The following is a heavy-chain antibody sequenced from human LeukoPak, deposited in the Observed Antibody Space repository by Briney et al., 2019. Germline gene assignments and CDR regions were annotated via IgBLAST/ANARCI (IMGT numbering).Heavy chain of an antibody. V-gene: IGHV3-23*01. D-gene: IGHD3-10*01. CDR1: GFTFSGYA. CDR3: VKDPRSTRMVAYFDY. J-gene: IGHJ4*02. Sequence: GGSLRLSCAASGFTFSGYAMSWVRQAPGKGLEWVSAISGSGGSTYYADSVKGRFTISRDNSKNTLYPQMNSLRAEDTAVYYCVKDPRSTRMVAYFDYWGQGTLVTVSS. CDR2: ISGSGGST.